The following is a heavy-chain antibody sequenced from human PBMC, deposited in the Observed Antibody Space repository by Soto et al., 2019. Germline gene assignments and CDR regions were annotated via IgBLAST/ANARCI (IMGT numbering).Heavy chain of an antibody. CDR2: MTPNSGNT. D-gene: IGHD6-19*01. CDR1: GYNFIDYD. CDR3: AMNPYGSGLFDS. Sequence: QVHLVQSGAEVKKPGASVKVSCKASGYNFIDYDINWVRQSTGQGLEWMGWMTPNSGNTGYAQKFQGRVTLTRDTSIGAAYMELSSLKSEDTAVYYCAMNPYGSGLFDSWGQGTLVTVSS. J-gene: IGHJ5*01. V-gene: IGHV1-8*01.